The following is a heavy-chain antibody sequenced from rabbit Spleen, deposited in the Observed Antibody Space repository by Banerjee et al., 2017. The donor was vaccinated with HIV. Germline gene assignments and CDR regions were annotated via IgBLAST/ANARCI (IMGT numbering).Heavy chain of an antibody. CDR1: GFSFSSGYW. CDR3: ARESLADYFNL. V-gene: IGHV1S45*01. Sequence: QELLEESGGGLVKPEGSLTLTCTASGFSFSSGYWICWVRQAPGKGLEWIACIYAGSSGSAYYATWAKGRFTISKTSSTTVTLQMTSLTAADTATYFCARESLADYFNLWGQGTLVTVS. J-gene: IGHJ4*01. D-gene: IGHD5-1*01. CDR2: IYAGSSGSA.